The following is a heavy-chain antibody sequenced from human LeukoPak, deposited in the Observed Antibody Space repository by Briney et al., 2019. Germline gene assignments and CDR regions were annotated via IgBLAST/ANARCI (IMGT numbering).Heavy chain of an antibody. CDR2: VHLSGRT. CDR3: AREGGPYRPLDY. V-gene: IGHV4-4*02. CDR1: GGSISSTNW. J-gene: IGHJ4*02. Sequence: PSETLSLTCGVSGGSISSTNWWTWVRQPPGEGLEWIGEVHLSGRTNYNPSLESRVTMSVDMSENHISLRLTSVTAADTAVYYCAREGGPYRPLDYSGQGTLVTVSS.